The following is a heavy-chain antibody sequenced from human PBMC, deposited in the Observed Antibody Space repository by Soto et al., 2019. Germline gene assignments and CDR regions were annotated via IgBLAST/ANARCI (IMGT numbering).Heavy chain of an antibody. CDR1: GGTFSSYT. V-gene: IGHV1-69*08. Sequence: QVQLVQSGTEVKKPGSSVRVSCKASGGTFSSYTISWVRQAPGQGLEWMGRIIPILGVPNYAQKFQGRVTITADKSTSTAYMEMSSLRSEDTAVYYCARDQGYCSSFSCYTEWYFDLWGRGTLVTVSS. J-gene: IGHJ2*01. CDR3: ARDQGYCSSFSCYTEWYFDL. D-gene: IGHD2-2*02. CDR2: IIPILGVP.